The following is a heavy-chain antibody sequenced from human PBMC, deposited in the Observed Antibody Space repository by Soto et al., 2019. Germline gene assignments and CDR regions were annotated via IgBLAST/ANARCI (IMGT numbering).Heavy chain of an antibody. V-gene: IGHV3-30*18. CDR2: ISYDGSNK. J-gene: IGHJ4*02. CDR3: AKDGTVVGTTDFDY. D-gene: IGHD1-26*01. CDR1: GFIFSSYG. Sequence: QVQLVESGGGVIRPGTSLRLSCAASGFIFSSYGIHWVRLAPGKGLEWVAVISYDGSNKYYADSVKGRFTISRDNSKNTLYLHMNNLRAEDTAVYYCAKDGTVVGTTDFDYWGQGTLVTVSS.